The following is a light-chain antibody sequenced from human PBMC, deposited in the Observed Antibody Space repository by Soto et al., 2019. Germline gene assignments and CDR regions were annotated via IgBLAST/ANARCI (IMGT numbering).Light chain of an antibody. J-gene: IGKJ1*01. V-gene: IGKV3-20*01. CDR1: QSVSSN. Sequence: EIVMGQSPATLSVSPGERATLSCRASQSVSSNLAWYQQKPGQAPRLLIYGASNRATGIPDRFSGSGSGTDFTLTISRLEPEDFAVYYCQQYGSSGTFGQGTKVDIK. CDR3: QQYGSSGT. CDR2: GAS.